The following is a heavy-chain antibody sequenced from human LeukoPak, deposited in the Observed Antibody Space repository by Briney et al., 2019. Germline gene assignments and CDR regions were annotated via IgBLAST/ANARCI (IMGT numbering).Heavy chain of an antibody. CDR3: ARHVSSSNEDY. Sequence: GASVKVSCKASGYTFSNYYMHWVRQAPGQGLEWMGWINPSSGGTNFAQKFQGRVTMTRDTSISTAYMELHGLRSDDTAVYYCARHVSSSNEDYWGQGNLVTVSS. CDR2: INPSSGGT. V-gene: IGHV1-2*02. D-gene: IGHD2-8*01. J-gene: IGHJ4*02. CDR1: GYTFSNYY.